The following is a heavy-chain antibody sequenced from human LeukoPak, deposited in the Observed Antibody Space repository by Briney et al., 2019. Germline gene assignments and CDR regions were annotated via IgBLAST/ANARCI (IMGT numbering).Heavy chain of an antibody. J-gene: IGHJ4*02. CDR3: ASLGFCSNNCCLPDY. V-gene: IGHV4-59*08. CDR2: IHYSGST. CDR1: GGSINTYY. D-gene: IGHD2-2*01. Sequence: SETLSLTCTVSGGSINTYYWTWIRQPPGKGLEWIGYIHYSGSTNYNPSLKSRLTISVDTSKNQFSLKLSSVTAADTAVYYCASLGFCSNNCCLPDYWGQGTLVAVSS.